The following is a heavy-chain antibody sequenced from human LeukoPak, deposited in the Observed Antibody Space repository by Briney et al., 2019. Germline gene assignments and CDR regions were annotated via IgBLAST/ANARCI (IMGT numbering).Heavy chain of an antibody. V-gene: IGHV3-30*18. CDR1: GFTFSSYG. CDR2: ISYDGSNK. J-gene: IGHJ4*02. Sequence: GGSLRLSCAASGFTFSSYGMHWVRQAPGKGLVWVAVISYDGSNKYYADSVKGRFTISRDNSKNTLYLQMNSLRAEDTAVYYCAKGKRGYSGYDSFDYWGQGTLVTVSS. D-gene: IGHD5-12*01. CDR3: AKGKRGYSGYDSFDY.